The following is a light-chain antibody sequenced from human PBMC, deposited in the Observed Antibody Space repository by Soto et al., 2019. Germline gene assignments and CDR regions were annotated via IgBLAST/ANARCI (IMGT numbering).Light chain of an antibody. Sequence: EIVLTQSPGTLSLSPGERATLSCRASQSVSKTYLAWYQQKPGQAPRLLMFGVSTRATGIPDRFSGSGSGTDFTLTISRLEPGDSAVYSCQQYGTLPWTLGQGTKVEIK. V-gene: IGKV3-20*01. CDR2: GVS. CDR3: QQYGTLPWT. J-gene: IGKJ1*01. CDR1: QSVSKTY.